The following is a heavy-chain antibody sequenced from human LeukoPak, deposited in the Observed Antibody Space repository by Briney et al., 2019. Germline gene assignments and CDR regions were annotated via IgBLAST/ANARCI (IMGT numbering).Heavy chain of an antibody. V-gene: IGHV1-2*02. Sequence: ASVKVSCKPSGYPFTNFYIHWVRQAPGQVLEWMGWVNPKSGDTKYAQKFQDRISMTRDTSISTAYMEVNRLTSDDSAVYYRARDGVIVGSTVLNYWGQGTLVTVAS. D-gene: IGHD2-21*01. CDR1: GYPFTNFY. CDR2: VNPKSGDT. CDR3: ARDGVIVGSTVLNY. J-gene: IGHJ4*01.